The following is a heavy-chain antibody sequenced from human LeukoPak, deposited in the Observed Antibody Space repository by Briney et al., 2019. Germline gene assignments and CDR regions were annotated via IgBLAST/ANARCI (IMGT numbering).Heavy chain of an antibody. Sequence: PSETLSLTCAVSGGSISSGGYSWSWIRQPPGKGLEWIGYIYHSGSTYYIPSLKSRVTISVDTSKNQFSLKLSSVTAADTAVYYCARGPTQEWLFHFDYWGQGTLVTVSS. CDR3: ARGPTQEWLFHFDY. CDR1: GGSISSGGYS. CDR2: IYHSGST. V-gene: IGHV4-30-2*05. J-gene: IGHJ4*02. D-gene: IGHD3-3*01.